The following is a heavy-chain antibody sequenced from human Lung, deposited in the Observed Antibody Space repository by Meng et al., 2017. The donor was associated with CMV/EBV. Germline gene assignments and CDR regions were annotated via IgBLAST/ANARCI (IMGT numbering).Heavy chain of an antibody. CDR2: ISSSSSYI. V-gene: IGHV3-21*01. CDR3: ARASVVVAARYYFDD. D-gene: IGHD2-15*01. J-gene: IGHJ4*02. CDR1: GFTFSSYS. Sequence: GEXXKISCAASGFTFSSYSMNWVRQAPGKGLEWVSSISSSSSYIYYADSVKGRFTISRDNAKNSLYLQMNSLRAEDTAVYYCARASVVVAARYYFDDWGQGTXVTVSS.